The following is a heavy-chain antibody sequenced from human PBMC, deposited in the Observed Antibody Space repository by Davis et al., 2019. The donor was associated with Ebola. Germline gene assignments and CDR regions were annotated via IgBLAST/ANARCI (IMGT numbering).Heavy chain of an antibody. CDR1: GGTFSSYA. D-gene: IGHD3/OR15-3a*01. Sequence: SVKVSCKASGGTFSSYAISWVRQAPGQGLEWMGGIIPIFGTANYAQKFQGRVTITADESTSTAYMELSSLRSEDTAVYYCATVPRDFWTGLDFQHWGQGTLVTVSS. V-gene: IGHV1-69*13. J-gene: IGHJ1*01. CDR2: IIPIFGTA. CDR3: ATVPRDFWTGLDFQH.